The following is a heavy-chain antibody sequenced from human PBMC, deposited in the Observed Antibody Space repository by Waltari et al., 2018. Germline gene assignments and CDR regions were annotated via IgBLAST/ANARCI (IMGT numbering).Heavy chain of an antibody. D-gene: IGHD2-21*01. V-gene: IGHV3-23*01. Sequence: EVQLLESGGGLVQPGGSLRLACTVSGFTFRDYALTWVRQAPGKGLEWVALVGSSGAATYYADSVKGRFSISRDNSRNTLYLQMNSLRAEDTAMYYCAKRGAPGELWFFDYWGQGNRVTVSS. J-gene: IGHJ4*02. CDR3: AKRGAPGELWFFDY. CDR1: GFTFRDYA. CDR2: VGSSGAAT.